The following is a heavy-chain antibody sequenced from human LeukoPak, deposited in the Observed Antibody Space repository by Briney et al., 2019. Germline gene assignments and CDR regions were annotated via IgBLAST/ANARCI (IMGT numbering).Heavy chain of an antibody. J-gene: IGHJ4*02. CDR2: VNLQGST. Sequence: SETLSLTCTVSGGSISSSSYYWGWTRQPPGKGLEWIGEVNLQGSTNYNPSLMGRVAISVDTSENHVSLQLTSVTAADTAVYYCAREGGPYRPLDYSGQGTLVTVP. CDR1: GGSISSSSYY. CDR3: AREGGPYRPLDY. V-gene: IGHV4-39*07.